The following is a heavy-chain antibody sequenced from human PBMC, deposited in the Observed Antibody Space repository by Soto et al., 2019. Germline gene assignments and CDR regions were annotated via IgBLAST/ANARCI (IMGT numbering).Heavy chain of an antibody. J-gene: IGHJ6*02. V-gene: IGHV1-69*13. Sequence: SVKVSCKASGGTFSSYAISWVRQAPGQGLEWMGGIIPIFGTANYAQKFQGRVTITADESTSTAYMELSSLRSEDTAVYYCARSRPRVYYDSSGYLDVWGQGTTVTVSS. D-gene: IGHD3-22*01. CDR2: IIPIFGTA. CDR1: GGTFSSYA. CDR3: ARSRPRVYYDSSGYLDV.